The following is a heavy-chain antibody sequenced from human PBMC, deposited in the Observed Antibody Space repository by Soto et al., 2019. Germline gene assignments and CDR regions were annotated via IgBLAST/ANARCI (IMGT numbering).Heavy chain of an antibody. V-gene: IGHV4-30-4*01. CDR1: GGSSSSGDYY. D-gene: IGHD3-10*01. CDR2: IYYSGST. J-gene: IGHJ5*02. Sequence: SETLSLTCTVSGGSSSSGDYYWSWIRQPPGKGLEWIGYIYYSGSTYYNPSLKSRVTISVDTSKNQFSLKLSSVTAADTAVYYCARVWFGESSWFDPWGQGTLVTVSS. CDR3: ARVWFGESSWFDP.